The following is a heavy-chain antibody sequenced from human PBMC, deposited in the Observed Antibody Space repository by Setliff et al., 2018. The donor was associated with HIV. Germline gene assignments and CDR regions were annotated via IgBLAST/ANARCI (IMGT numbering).Heavy chain of an antibody. D-gene: IGHD1-26*01. Sequence: LRLSCAASGFTFGSHSMNWVRQAPGQGLEWISYISRTGITIYMTDSLKGRFAISRDNAENSLYLQMNNLRVEDTAVYYCVREGGGTYRTAFDIWGQGTTVTVSS. V-gene: IGHV3-48*04. J-gene: IGHJ3*02. CDR1: GFTFGSHS. CDR3: VREGGGTYRTAFDI. CDR2: ISRTGITI.